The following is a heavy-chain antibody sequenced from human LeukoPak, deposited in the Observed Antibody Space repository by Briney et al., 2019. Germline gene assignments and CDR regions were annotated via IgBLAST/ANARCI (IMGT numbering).Heavy chain of an antibody. CDR1: GFTFSSYA. V-gene: IGHV3-30*04. J-gene: IGHJ4*02. Sequence: GGSLRLSCAASGFTFSSYAMHWVRKAPGKGLEWVAVISYDGSNKYYADSVKGRFTISRDNSKNTLYLQMNSLRAEDTAVYYCARADLIAAAGLDYWGQGTLVTVSS. D-gene: IGHD6-13*01. CDR2: ISYDGSNK. CDR3: ARADLIAAAGLDY.